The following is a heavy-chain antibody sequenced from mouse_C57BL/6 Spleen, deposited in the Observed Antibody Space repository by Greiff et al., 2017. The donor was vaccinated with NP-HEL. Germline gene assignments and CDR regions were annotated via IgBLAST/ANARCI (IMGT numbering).Heavy chain of an antibody. Sequence: EVKVVESGGGLVKPGGSLKLSCAASGFTFSDYGMHWVRQAPEKGLEWVAYISSGSSTIYYADTVKGRFTISRDNAKNTLFLQMTSLRSEDTAMYYCARDTTGLMDYWGQGTSVTVSS. D-gene: IGHD1-1*01. J-gene: IGHJ4*01. CDR1: GFTFSDYG. V-gene: IGHV5-17*01. CDR3: ARDTTGLMDY. CDR2: ISSGSSTI.